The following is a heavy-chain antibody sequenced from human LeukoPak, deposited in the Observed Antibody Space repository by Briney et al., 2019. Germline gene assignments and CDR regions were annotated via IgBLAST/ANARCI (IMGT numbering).Heavy chain of an antibody. CDR2: IIPIFGTA. V-gene: IGHV1-69*06. J-gene: IGHJ6*03. Sequence: ASVKVSCKASGGTFSSYAISWVRQAPGQGLEWMGGIIPIFGTANYAQKFQGRATITADKSTSTAYMELSSLRSEDTAVYYCAVTVTESGVYYYYYMDVWGKGTTVTVSS. CDR1: GGTFSSYA. CDR3: AVTVTESGVYYYYYMDV. D-gene: IGHD3-16*02.